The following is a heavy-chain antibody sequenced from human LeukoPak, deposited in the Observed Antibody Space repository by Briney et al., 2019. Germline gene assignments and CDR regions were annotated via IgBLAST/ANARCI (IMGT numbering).Heavy chain of an antibody. CDR3: ARDQTPDGMDV. Sequence: ASVKVSCKASGYTFTSYYMHWVQQAPGQGLEWMGIINPVGGSTSYAQKFQGRVTMTRDTSTSTVYMELSSLRSEDTAVYYCARDQTPDGMDVWGQGTTVTVSS. V-gene: IGHV1-46*01. CDR1: GYTFTSYY. CDR2: INPVGGST. J-gene: IGHJ6*02.